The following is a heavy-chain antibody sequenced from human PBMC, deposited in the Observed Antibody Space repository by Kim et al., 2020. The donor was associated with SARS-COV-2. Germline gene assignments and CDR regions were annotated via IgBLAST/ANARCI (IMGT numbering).Heavy chain of an antibody. CDR2: IYPGDSDT. CDR3: ARTYYDLLEGYYVY. V-gene: IGHV5-51*01. D-gene: IGHD3-9*01. J-gene: IGHJ4*02. CDR1: GYTFATYW. Sequence: GESLKISCKGSGYTFATYWIAWVRQVPGKGLEWMGIIYPGDSDTRYSPSFQGHVTISADKSISTAYLHWSSLKASDTAMYYCARTYYDLLEGYYVYWGQG.